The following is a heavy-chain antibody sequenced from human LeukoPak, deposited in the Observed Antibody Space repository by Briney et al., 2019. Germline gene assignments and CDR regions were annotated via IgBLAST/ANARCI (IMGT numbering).Heavy chain of an antibody. CDR1: GFKFSDYY. D-gene: IGHD3-10*01. CDR2: IRHDGSDE. CDR3: ARDGFGSYFSLDS. V-gene: IGHV3-7*04. J-gene: IGHJ4*02. Sequence: GRSLRLSCVASGFKFSDYYMSWVRQAPGKGLEWVADIRHDGSDEYNVDSVKGRFTISRDNAKNSLFLQMNSLRAEDTAVYYCARDGFGSYFSLDSWGQGALVTVSS.